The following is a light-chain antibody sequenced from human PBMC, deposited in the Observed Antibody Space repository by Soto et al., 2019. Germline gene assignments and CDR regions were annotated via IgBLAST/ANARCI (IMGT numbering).Light chain of an antibody. CDR3: QQYNSFIWT. V-gene: IGKV1-5*03. CDR2: KAS. CDR1: QSISSW. Sequence: DIQMTQSPSTLSASVGDRVTIICRASQSISSWLAWYQQKPGKAPKLLISKASNLDSGVPSRFSGRGSGTEFNLTISSLQPEDFATYYCQQYNSFIWTFGRGTKVDIK. J-gene: IGKJ1*01.